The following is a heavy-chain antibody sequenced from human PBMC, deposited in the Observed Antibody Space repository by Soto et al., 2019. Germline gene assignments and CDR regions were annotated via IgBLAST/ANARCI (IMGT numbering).Heavy chain of an antibody. Sequence: PGGSLRLSCAASGFTFDDYGMSWVRQAPGKGLEWVSGINWNGGSTGYADSVKGRFTISRDNAKNSLYLQMNSLRAEDTALYYCARLYCSGGYGPGRHWGQGTLVTVSS. D-gene: IGHD6-19*01. CDR1: GFTFDDYG. V-gene: IGHV3-20*04. CDR3: ARLYCSGGYGPGRH. J-gene: IGHJ4*02. CDR2: INWNGGST.